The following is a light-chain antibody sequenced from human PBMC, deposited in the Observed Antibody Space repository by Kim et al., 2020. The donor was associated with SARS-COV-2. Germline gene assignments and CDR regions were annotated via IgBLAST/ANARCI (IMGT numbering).Light chain of an antibody. V-gene: IGLV3-19*01. CDR1: SLRSYY. J-gene: IGLJ3*02. CDR3: NSRDSSGNHWV. CDR2: GKN. Sequence: SSELTKDSAVSVALGQTVRITCQGDSLRSYYASWYQQKPGQAPVLVIYGKNNRPSGIPDRFSGSSSGNTASLTITGAQAEDEADYYCNSRDSSGNHWVFGGGTQLTVL.